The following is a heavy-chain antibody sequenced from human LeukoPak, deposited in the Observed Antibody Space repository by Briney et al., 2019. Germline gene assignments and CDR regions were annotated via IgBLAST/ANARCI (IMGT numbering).Heavy chain of an antibody. D-gene: IGHD6-19*01. Sequence: GGSLRLSCAASGFTFSDYYMSRIRQAPGKGLEWVSYISSSGSTIYYADSVKGRFTISRDNAKNSLYLQMNILRAEDTAVYYCARGYQWLVFDYWGQGTLVTVSS. CDR1: GFTFSDYY. V-gene: IGHV3-11*01. CDR3: ARGYQWLVFDY. J-gene: IGHJ4*02. CDR2: ISSSGSTI.